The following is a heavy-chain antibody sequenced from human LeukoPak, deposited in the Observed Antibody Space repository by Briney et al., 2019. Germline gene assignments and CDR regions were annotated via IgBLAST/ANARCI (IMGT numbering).Heavy chain of an antibody. V-gene: IGHV4-59*01. D-gene: IGHD1-26*01. CDR3: ARYLGGIYFDY. J-gene: IGHJ4*02. CDR2: IHFSGST. CDR1: DASISGYY. Sequence: PSETLSLTCTVSDASISGYYWSWIRQPPGKGLEWIGSIHFSGSTNYNPSLRSRVTISVNTSKNQLCLKLSSVTAAGTAVYYCARYLGGIYFDYWGQGTRVTVSS.